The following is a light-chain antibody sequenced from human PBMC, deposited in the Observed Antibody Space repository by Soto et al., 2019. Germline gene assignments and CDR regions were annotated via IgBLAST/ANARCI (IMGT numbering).Light chain of an antibody. J-gene: IGLJ1*01. V-gene: IGLV1-44*01. CDR3: AAWDDSLNEYV. CDR1: SSNIGRNS. CDR2: GNN. Sequence: QSVLTQAPSVSGTPGQRVTITCSGSSSNIGRNSVNWYQHLPGTAPKLLTHGNNHRPSGVPGRFSGPKSGTSASLAISGLQPEDEADYCCAAWDDSLNEYVFGDGTKVTVL.